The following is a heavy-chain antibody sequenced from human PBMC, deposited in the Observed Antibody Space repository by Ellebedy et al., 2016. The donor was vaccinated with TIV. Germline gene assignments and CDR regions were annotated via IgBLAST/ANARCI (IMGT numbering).Heavy chain of an antibody. D-gene: IGHD2/OR15-2a*01. J-gene: IGHJ4*02. CDR3: ASDGPDVISTFQY. CDR2: ISFDETNK. Sequence: GESLKISCAASGFTFSRNAMHWVRQAPGKGLEWVAVISFDETNKYYADSVKGRVTISRDNSQNTLYLHMNSLRAEDTAVYYCASDGPDVISTFQYWGQGTQVTVSS. CDR1: GFTFSRNA. V-gene: IGHV3-30-3*01.